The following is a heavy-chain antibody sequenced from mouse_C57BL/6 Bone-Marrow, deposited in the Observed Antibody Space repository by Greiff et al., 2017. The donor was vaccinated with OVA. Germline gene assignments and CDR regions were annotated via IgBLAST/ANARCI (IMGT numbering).Heavy chain of an antibody. V-gene: IGHV7-1*01. Sequence: VKVVESGGGLLQSGRSLRLSCATSGFTFSDFYMEWVRQAPGKGLGWIAASRNKANDYTTEYSASVKGRFIVSRDTSQSILYLQMNALIAEDTAIYYCARDDYYWYFDVWGRGTTVTVSS. J-gene: IGHJ1*03. CDR1: GFTFSDFY. CDR3: ARDDYYWYFDV. CDR2: SRNKANDYTT.